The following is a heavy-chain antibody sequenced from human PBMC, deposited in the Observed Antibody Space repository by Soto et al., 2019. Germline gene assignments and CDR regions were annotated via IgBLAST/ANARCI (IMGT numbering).Heavy chain of an antibody. D-gene: IGHD3-22*01. CDR3: AREVTMIASRFDP. CDR1: GLNVSGND. V-gene: IGHV3-66*01. CDR2: IYSGGTT. Sequence: PGVSMRVSCAASGLNVSGNDMSWVRQGPGKGLEWVSVIYSGGTTYYADSVKGRFTISRDNTKNTLYLQMNSLRVEDTAVYYCAREVTMIASRFDPWGQGTLVTV. J-gene: IGHJ5*02.